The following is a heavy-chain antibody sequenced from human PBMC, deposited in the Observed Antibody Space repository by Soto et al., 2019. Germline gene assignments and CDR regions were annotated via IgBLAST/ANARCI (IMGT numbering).Heavy chain of an antibody. J-gene: IGHJ6*02. Sequence: ASVKVSCKASGFTFTSSAVQWVRQARGQRLEWIGWIVVGSGNTNYAQKFQERVTITRDMSTSTAYMELSSLRSEDTAVYYCAADPPGVVVQAATNYYYYGMDVWGQGTTVTASS. CDR3: AADPPGVVVQAATNYYYYGMDV. CDR2: IVVGSGNT. CDR1: GFTFTSSA. V-gene: IGHV1-58*01. D-gene: IGHD2-2*01.